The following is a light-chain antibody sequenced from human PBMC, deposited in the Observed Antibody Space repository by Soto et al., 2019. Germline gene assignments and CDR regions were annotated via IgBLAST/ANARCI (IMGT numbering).Light chain of an antibody. CDR3: HQYNHWLTWT. CDR1: QSVSSK. V-gene: IGKV3-15*01. Sequence: IVMTQSPATLSLSPGQRATLSWRASQSVSSKLAWYQQRPGQAPRLLIYSASTRATGIPARFSGSGSGTELTLTISSLQYEDFAVYYCHQYNHWLTWTFGQGTKVDIK. CDR2: SAS. J-gene: IGKJ1*01.